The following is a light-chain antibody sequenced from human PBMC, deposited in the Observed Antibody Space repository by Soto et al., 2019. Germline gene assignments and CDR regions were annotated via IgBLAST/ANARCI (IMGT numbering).Light chain of an antibody. CDR3: QNYNRAPWT. CDR2: GAS. CDR1: QDISNY. J-gene: IGKJ1*01. Sequence: DIQMTQSPSSLSASVGDRVTITCRASQDISNYLAWYQQKPGKVPKLLIYGASTLQSRVPSRCSGSGSGIDFTLTISSLQTEDVATYYCQNYNRAPWTFGQATKVESK. V-gene: IGKV1-27*01.